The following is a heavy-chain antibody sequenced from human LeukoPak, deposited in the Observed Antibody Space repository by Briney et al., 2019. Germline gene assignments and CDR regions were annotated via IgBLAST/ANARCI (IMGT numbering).Heavy chain of an antibody. D-gene: IGHD4-11*01. CDR3: ARDSSYSNYGENWFDP. CDR2: ISAYNGNT. V-gene: IGHV1-18*01. CDR1: GYTFTSYG. J-gene: IGHJ5*02. Sequence: ASVKVSCKASGYTFTSYGISWVRQAPGQGLEWMGWISAYNGNTNYAQKLQGRVTMTTDTSTSTAYMELRSLRSDDTAVYYCARDSSYSNYGENWFDPWGQGTLVTVSS.